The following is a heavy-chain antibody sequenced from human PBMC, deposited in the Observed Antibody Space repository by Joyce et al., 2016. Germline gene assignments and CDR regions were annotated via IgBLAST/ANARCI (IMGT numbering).Heavy chain of an antibody. CDR1: GFSISDNY. CDR3: AREGKPEKYSASPLDY. D-gene: IGHD6-6*01. CDR2: IYTGGST. Sequence: EVQLVESGGGLIQPGGSLRLSCAASGFSISDNYMRWVRQATGKWLAWLSVIYTGGSTYYADSVKGRFTISRDKSKNTVFLQMNSLRAEDTAVYYCAREGKPEKYSASPLDYWGQRTLVTVSS. J-gene: IGHJ4*02. V-gene: IGHV3-53*01.